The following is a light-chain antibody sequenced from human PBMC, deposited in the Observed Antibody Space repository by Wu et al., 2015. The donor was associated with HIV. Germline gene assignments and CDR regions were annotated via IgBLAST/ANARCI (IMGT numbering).Light chain of an antibody. CDR3: QQYYSYPPST. CDR1: QSVFSY. Sequence: AIRMTQSPSSLSASTGDRVTITCRASQSVFSYLAWYQQKPGRAPKLLISDASNLQSGVPSRFSGNGSGTDFTLTISCLQSEDFATYYCQQYYSYPPSTFGQGTELDIK. J-gene: IGKJ2*01. CDR2: DAS. V-gene: IGKV1-8*01.